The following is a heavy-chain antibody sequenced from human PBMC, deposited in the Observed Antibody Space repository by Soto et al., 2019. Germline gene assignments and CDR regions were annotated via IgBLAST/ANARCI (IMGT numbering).Heavy chain of an antibody. D-gene: IGHD3-16*01. CDR3: ARMATFGSLNWFDP. CDR2: MNPGSGDT. Sequence: DSVQVSCKASGYSFTNNDVSWVRQATGQGLEWMGWMNPGSGDTGYAQKFQGRVTMTRDISIATAYMELSSLRSDDTAIYYCARMATFGSLNWFDPWGQGYLVTVYS. V-gene: IGHV1-8*01. CDR1: GYSFTNND. J-gene: IGHJ5*02.